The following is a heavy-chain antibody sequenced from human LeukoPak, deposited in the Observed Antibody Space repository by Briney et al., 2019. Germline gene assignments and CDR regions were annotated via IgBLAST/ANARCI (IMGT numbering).Heavy chain of an antibody. J-gene: IGHJ4*02. CDR2: IYYSGST. Sequence: SETLSLTCAVYGGSFSGYYWSWIRQSPGKGLEWIGSIYYSGSTYYNTSLKSRVTISVDTSNNQFSLKLSSVTAADTAVYYCARGLDPSEEEDYWGQGTLVTVSS. V-gene: IGHV4-34*01. CDR1: GGSFSGYY. CDR3: ARGLDPSEEEDY. D-gene: IGHD1-1*01.